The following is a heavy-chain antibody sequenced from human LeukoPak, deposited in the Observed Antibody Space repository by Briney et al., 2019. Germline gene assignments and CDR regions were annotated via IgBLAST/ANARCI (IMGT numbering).Heavy chain of an antibody. CDR2: ITGSGDGA. V-gene: IGHV3-23*01. J-gene: IGHJ5*02. CDR1: GFIFSNYA. Sequence: PGGSLRLSCAASGFIFSNYALMWVRQAPGKGLEWVSSITGSGDGAFYADFVKGRFSLSRDNSKNMLYLQMYSLGAEDTAIYYCTKGAAAGLVDWFDPWGQGTLVTVS. D-gene: IGHD6-13*01. CDR3: TKGAAAGLVDWFDP.